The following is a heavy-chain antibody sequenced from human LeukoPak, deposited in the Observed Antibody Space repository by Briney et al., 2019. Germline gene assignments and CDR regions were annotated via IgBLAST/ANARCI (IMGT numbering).Heavy chain of an antibody. CDR3: ARDRRYYYGSGSYCWFDP. Sequence: SVKVSCKASGGTFSSCAISWVRQAPGQGLEWMGGIIPIFGTANYAQKFQGRVTITADESTSTAYMELSSLRSEDTAVYYCARDRRYYYGSGSYCWFDPWGQGALVTVSS. V-gene: IGHV1-69*01. CDR2: IIPIFGTA. D-gene: IGHD3-10*01. CDR1: GGTFSSCA. J-gene: IGHJ5*02.